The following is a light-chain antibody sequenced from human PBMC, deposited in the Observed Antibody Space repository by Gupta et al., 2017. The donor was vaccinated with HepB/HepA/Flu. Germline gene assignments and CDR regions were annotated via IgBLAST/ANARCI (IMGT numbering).Light chain of an antibody. CDR1: QSVSSY. J-gene: IGKJ1*01. CDR2: DAS. Sequence: EIVLTQSPATLSLSPGERATLSCRASQSVSSYLAWYQQKPGQAPRLLIYDASNRATGSPDRFSGSGSGTDCTLTISSLEPEECAVYYCQQRSNGHPFMWTFGQGTKVEIK. CDR3: QQRSNGHPFMWT. V-gene: IGKV3-11*01.